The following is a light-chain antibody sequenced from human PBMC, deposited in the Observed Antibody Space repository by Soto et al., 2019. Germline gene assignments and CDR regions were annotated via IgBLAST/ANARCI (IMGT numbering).Light chain of an antibody. CDR1: QGISSY. Sequence: DIQMTQSPSSLSASVGDRVTITCRASQGISSYLNWYQQKPGKAPKLLIYGATSLQGGVPSRFSGGGSGTDFTLTISTLQLEDFATYYCQQRYSPPLTFGGGAKVEI. CDR2: GAT. J-gene: IGKJ4*01. CDR3: QQRYSPPLT. V-gene: IGKV1-39*01.